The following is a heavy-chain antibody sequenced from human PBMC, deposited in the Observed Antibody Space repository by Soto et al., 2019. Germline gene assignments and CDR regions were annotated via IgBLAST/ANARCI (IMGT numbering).Heavy chain of an antibody. V-gene: IGHV4-38-2*01. D-gene: IGHD5-12*01. CDR3: TRYGYRDSARFFDK. Sequence: SETLSLTCAVSGHSISSGFYYWGWIRQPPGKGLEWIGSIYLSGSTYYKPSLKSRVTMSVDTSKNQWSLKLSSVTSADTAVYYRTRYGYRDSARFFDKWGQGTRDTVSS. CDR2: IYLSGST. J-gene: IGHJ4*02. CDR1: GHSISSGFYY.